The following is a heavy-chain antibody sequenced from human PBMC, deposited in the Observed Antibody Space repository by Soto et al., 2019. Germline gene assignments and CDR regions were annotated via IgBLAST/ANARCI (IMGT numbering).Heavy chain of an antibody. D-gene: IGHD4-4*01. J-gene: IGHJ4*02. V-gene: IGHV4-61*01. Sequence: QVQLQESGPGLVKPSETLSLTCTVSGGSVSSVNYYWSWIRQPPGKGLEWIGYIYYSGSTNYNPSLKSRVTISVETSKNRFSLKLRSVTAADTAVYYCARAEPMTTVTMDSWGPGTLVTVSS. CDR3: ARAEPMTTVTMDS. CDR2: IYYSGST. CDR1: GGSVSSVNYY.